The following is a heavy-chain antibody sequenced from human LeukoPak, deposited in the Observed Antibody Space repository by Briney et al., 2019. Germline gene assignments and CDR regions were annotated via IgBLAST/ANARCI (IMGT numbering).Heavy chain of an antibody. V-gene: IGHV1-18*01. CDR1: GYTFSNFG. J-gene: IGHJ4*02. D-gene: IGHD2-2*01. CDR3: ARNGTSTDDC. CDR2: ISGNNDNP. Sequence: ASVKVSCKASGYTFSNFGISWVRQAPGQGLEWMGWISGNNDNPNYGQKFQGRFTVTTDSSTSTAYMELRNLRSDDTAVYYCARNGTSTDDCWGQGTLVTVSS.